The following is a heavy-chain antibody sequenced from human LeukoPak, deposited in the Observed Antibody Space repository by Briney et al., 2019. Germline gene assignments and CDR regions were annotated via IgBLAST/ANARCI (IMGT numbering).Heavy chain of an antibody. V-gene: IGHV1-69*13. CDR1: GGTFSSYA. J-gene: IGHJ4*02. Sequence: ASVKVSCKASGGTFSSYAISWVRQAPGQGLEWMGGIIPIFGTANYAQKFQGRVTITADESTSTAYMELSSLRSEDTAVYYCAREKGYYDSSGYFDHWGQGTLVTVSS. D-gene: IGHD3-22*01. CDR3: AREKGYYDSSGYFDH. CDR2: IIPIFGTA.